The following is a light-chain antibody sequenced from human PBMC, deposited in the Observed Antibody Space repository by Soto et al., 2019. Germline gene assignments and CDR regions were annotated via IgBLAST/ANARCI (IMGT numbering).Light chain of an antibody. CDR1: SSDVGSYNY. Sequence: QSVLTKPPSASGSPGQSVTISCTGTSSDVGSYNYVSWYQQHPGKAPKLLIYEVSKRPSGVPDRFSGSKSGNTASLTVSGLQAEDEADFYCSSYAGSNNVVFGGGTKLTVL. CDR2: EVS. CDR3: SSYAGSNNVV. V-gene: IGLV2-8*01. J-gene: IGLJ2*01.